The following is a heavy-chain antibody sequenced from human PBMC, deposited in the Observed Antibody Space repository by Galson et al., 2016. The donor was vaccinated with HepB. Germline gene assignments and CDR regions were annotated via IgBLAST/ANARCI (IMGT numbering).Heavy chain of an antibody. J-gene: IGHJ4*02. V-gene: IGHV1-18*01. Sequence: SVKVSCKASGYTFTSYGISWVRQAPGQGLEWMGWISASKGKTNYAQNLQGSVTMTTDTYTSTVYMELRSLRSDYTAVYYCARDRDYLLDSWGQGTLVTVSS. CDR2: ISASKGKT. CDR3: ARDRDYLLDS. D-gene: IGHD5-24*01. CDR1: GYTFTSYG.